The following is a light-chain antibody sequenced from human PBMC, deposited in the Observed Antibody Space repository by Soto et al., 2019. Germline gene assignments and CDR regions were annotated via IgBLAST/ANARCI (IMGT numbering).Light chain of an antibody. V-gene: IGKV3-15*01. CDR3: QQYKKWPQNT. CDR2: GAS. J-gene: IGKJ1*01. CDR1: QSVSSK. Sequence: EIVMTQSPATLSVSPGERATLSCRASQSVSSKLAWYQQKPGQAPMLLIYGASTRATGIPARFSGSGSGTEFTLTISSLQSEDFAVYYCQQYKKWPQNTLRQGTKVDIK.